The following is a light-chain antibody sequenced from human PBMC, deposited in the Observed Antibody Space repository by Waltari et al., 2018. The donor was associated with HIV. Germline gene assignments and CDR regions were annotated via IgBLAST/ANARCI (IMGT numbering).Light chain of an antibody. CDR2: GAT. CDR1: QSVSTSF. Sequence: EIVLTQSPGTLSLSPGERATLSCRASQSVSTSFLAWYQHKPGQAPRLLIYGATSRATGIPHRFSGSGSGSDFTLTISRLEPEDFAIYYCQHFDSSTMYTFGQGTKVEIK. J-gene: IGKJ2*01. V-gene: IGKV3-20*01. CDR3: QHFDSSTMYT.